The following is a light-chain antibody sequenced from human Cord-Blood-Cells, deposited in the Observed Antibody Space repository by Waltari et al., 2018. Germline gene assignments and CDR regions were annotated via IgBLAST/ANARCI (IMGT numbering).Light chain of an antibody. Sequence: DIQMTQSPSSLSASVGDSVTITCRASQSISSYLNWYQQKPGKAPKPLIYAAASLQSGVPSRFSGSGSRTDFTLTISSLQPEDFATYYCQQSYSTPYSFGQGTKLEIQ. CDR3: QQSYSTPYS. J-gene: IGKJ2*03. CDR1: QSISSY. CDR2: AAA. V-gene: IGKV1-39*01.